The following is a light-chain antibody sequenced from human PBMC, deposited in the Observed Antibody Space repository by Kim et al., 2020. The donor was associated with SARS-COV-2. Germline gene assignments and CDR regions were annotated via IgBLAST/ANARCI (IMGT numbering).Light chain of an antibody. CDR2: QDT. CDR1: KVGDRY. J-gene: IGLJ1*01. V-gene: IGLV3-1*01. Sequence: YPSQTTDIPCSGDKVGDRYTYWYQQKPGPSPLFVIYQDTKRPSGIPERLSGSTSGNTATLTITGAQAMHEAHYDCQAWDSSTLYIFGAGTKFTVL. CDR3: QAWDSSTLYI.